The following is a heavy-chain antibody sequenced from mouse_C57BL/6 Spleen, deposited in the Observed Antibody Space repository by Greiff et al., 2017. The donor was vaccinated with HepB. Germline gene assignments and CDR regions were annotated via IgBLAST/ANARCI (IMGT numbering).Heavy chain of an antibody. CDR3: ARSMMVPHRCFDY. D-gene: IGHD2-3*01. Sequence: VQLQQSGTELVKPGASVKLSCKASGYTFTSYWMHWVKQRPGQGLEWIGNINPSNGGTNYNEKFKSKATLTVDKSSSTAYMQLSSLTSEDSAVYYCARSMMVPHRCFDYWGQGTTLTVSS. J-gene: IGHJ2*01. V-gene: IGHV1-53*01. CDR1: GYTFTSYW. CDR2: INPSNGGT.